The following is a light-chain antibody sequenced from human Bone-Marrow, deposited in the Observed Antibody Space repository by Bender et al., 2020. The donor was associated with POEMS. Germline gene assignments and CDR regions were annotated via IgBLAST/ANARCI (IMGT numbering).Light chain of an antibody. CDR2: ETY. CDR3: ISYTSSTVV. J-gene: IGLJ3*02. Sequence: QSALTQPASVSGSPGQSITLSCNGTTSDVGKYNHVSWYQQHPGEVPKLLIYETYRRPSGVSDRFSGSKSDNTASLTISGLQAEDEADYYCISYTSSTVVFGGGTKLTVL. CDR1: TSDVGKYNH. V-gene: IGLV2-14*02.